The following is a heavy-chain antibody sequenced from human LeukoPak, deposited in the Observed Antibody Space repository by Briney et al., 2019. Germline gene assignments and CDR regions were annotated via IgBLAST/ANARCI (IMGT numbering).Heavy chain of an antibody. CDR2: IRFNGN. CDR1: GFTFSNYA. V-gene: IGHV3-30*02. CDR3: ARENWDFDF. Sequence: GGSLRLSCAASGFTFSNYAIHWVRQAPGKGLEWVASIRFNGNFYADYVKGRFTISRDNSKSTVSLQMDTLRTEDTALYYCARENWDFDFWGQGTLITVSS. J-gene: IGHJ4*02. D-gene: IGHD7-27*01.